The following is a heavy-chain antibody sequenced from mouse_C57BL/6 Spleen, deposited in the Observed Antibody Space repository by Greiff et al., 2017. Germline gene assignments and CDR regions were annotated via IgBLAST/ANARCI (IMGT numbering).Heavy chain of an antibody. V-gene: IGHV7-3*01. CDR3: ARFGSSGFAY. CDR1: GFTFTDYY. CDR2: IRNKANGYTT. D-gene: IGHD3-2*02. Sequence: EVQLVESGGGLVQPGGSLSLSCAASGFTFTDYYMSWVRQPPGKALEWLGFIRNKANGYTTEYSASVKGRFTISRDNSQSILYLQMNALRAEDSATYYCARFGSSGFAYWGQGTLVTVSA. J-gene: IGHJ3*01.